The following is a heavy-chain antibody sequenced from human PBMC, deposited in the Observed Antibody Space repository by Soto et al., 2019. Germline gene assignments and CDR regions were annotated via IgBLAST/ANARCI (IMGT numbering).Heavy chain of an antibody. J-gene: IGHJ4*02. CDR3: AKDLRVDTAMVTCFDY. CDR2: ISGSGGST. Sequence: GGALRLYCAASGFTFSSYSMSCVSQAPGKGLEWVSAISGSGGSTYYADSVKGRFTISRDNSKNTLYLQMNSLRAEDTAVYYCAKDLRVDTAMVTCFDYWGQGTLVTVSS. D-gene: IGHD5-18*01. CDR1: GFTFSSYS. V-gene: IGHV3-23*01.